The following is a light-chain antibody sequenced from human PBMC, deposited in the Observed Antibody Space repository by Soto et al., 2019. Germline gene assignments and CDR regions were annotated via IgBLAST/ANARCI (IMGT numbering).Light chain of an antibody. J-gene: IGKJ5*01. CDR1: QSVSSY. Sequence: EILLTPSPGPHSLWPGERANPRRRAGQSVSSYLAWYQQKPGQAPRLLIYDASNRATGIPARFSGSGSGTDFTLTISSLEPEDFAVYYCQQRSNWPHPITFGQGTRLEIK. CDR2: DAS. V-gene: IGKV3-11*01. CDR3: QQRSNWPHPIT.